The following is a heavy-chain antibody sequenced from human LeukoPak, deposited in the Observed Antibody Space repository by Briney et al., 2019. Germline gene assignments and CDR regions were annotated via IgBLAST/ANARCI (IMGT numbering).Heavy chain of an antibody. CDR3: ARVLVGATWDFDY. Sequence: SETLSLTCAVYGGSFSGYYWSWIREPPGKGLEWLGEINHSGSTNYNPSLKSRVTISVATSKNQFALKLSSVTAADTAVYYCARVLVGATWDFDYWGQGTLVTVSS. CDR1: GGSFSGYY. CDR2: INHSGST. D-gene: IGHD1-26*01. J-gene: IGHJ4*02. V-gene: IGHV4-34*01.